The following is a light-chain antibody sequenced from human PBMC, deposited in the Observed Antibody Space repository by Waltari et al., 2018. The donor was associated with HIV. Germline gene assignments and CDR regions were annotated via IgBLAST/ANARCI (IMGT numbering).Light chain of an antibody. CDR3: ASWVDRLNGWV. J-gene: IGLJ3*02. Sequence: QSVLPQQPPTSGTPGQRVTILCPGTTSNTELNTLNWYQHLPGTAPKLLIYSSNLRPSGVPDRFSGSKSGTSASLAISGLQSEDEADYYCASWVDRLNGWVFGGGTKLTVL. CDR1: TSNTELNT. V-gene: IGLV1-44*01. CDR2: SSN.